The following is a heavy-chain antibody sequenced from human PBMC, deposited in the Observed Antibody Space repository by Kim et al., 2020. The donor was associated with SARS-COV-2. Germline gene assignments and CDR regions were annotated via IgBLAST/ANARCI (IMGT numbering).Heavy chain of an antibody. J-gene: IGHJ6*03. CDR2: INHSGST. CDR1: GGSFSGYY. D-gene: IGHD6-6*01. Sequence: SETLSLTCAVYGGSFSGYYWSWIRQPPGKGLEWIGEINHSGSTNYNPSLKSRVTISVDTSKNQFSLKLSSVTAADTAVYYCARGSRGRSIAARPYYYYYYMDVWGKGTTVTVSS. V-gene: IGHV4-34*01. CDR3: ARGSRGRSIAARPYYYYYYMDV.